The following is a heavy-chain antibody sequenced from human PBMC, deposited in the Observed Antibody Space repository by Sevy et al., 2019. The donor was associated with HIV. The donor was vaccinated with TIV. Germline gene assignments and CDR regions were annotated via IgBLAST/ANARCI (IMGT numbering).Heavy chain of an antibody. CDR1: GFTFSSYW. J-gene: IGHJ4*02. V-gene: IGHV3-74*01. CDR2: INSDGSST. D-gene: IGHD3-3*01. Sequence: GGSLRLSCAASGFTFSSYWMHWVRQAPGKGLVWVSRINSDGSSTSYADSVKGRFTISRDNAKNTLYLQMNSLRAEDTAVYYCARGPTYYDFWSGYSSVDYWGQGTLVTVSS. CDR3: ARGPTYYDFWSGYSSVDY.